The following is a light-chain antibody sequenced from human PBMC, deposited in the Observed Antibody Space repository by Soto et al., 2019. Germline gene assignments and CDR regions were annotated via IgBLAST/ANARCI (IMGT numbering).Light chain of an antibody. CDR1: QSINNR. J-gene: IGKJ1*01. CDR2: DAS. Sequence: IQLTQSPSTLSASIGDRVTITCRASQSINNRLAWYQQMPGKAPNLLIYDASSLESGVPSRFRGSGSETEFTLTISGLQPDYVATYYFQQFIDVWTFGQGTKVEIK. CDR3: QQFIDVWT. V-gene: IGKV1-5*01.